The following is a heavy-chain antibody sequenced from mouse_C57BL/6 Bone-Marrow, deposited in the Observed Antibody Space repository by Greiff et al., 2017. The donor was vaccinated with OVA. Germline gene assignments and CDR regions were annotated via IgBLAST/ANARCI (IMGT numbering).Heavy chain of an antibody. CDR1: GFTFSSYA. CDR2: ISSGGDYI. J-gene: IGHJ2*01. V-gene: IGHV5-9-1*02. Sequence: EVHLVESGEGLVKPGGSLKLSCAASGFTFSSYAMSWVRQTPEKRLEWVAYISSGGDYIYYADTVKGRFTISRDNARNTLYLQMSSLKSEDTAMYYCTRAGGVVARGYFDYWGQGTTLTVSS. CDR3: TRAGGVVARGYFDY. D-gene: IGHD1-1*01.